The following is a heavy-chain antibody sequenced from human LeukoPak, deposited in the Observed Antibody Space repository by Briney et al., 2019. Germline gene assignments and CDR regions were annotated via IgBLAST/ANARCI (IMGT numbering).Heavy chain of an antibody. J-gene: IGHJ4*02. CDR1: GFTFSGYA. V-gene: IGHV3-23*01. CDR3: AKDPSIGKYCTNGVCSPFDY. Sequence: GGSLTLSCAVSGFTFSGYAMSWGREAPGQGLGWGSGISDSGDYTSYADSVRGRFTISRDNSRNTLYLQMISMRPEDTAVYYSAKDPSIGKYCTNGVCSPFDYWGQGTLVTVSS. CDR2: ISDSGDYT. D-gene: IGHD2-8*01.